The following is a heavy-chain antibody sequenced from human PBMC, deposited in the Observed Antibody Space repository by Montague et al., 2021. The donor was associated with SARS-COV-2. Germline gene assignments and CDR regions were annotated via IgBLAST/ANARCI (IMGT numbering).Heavy chain of an antibody. CDR3: AKECGSGSINPTY. V-gene: IGHV4-59*01. D-gene: IGHD3-10*01. Sequence: SETLSLTCTVSGDSIRNYFWSWIRQPPGKGLEWIGYLYYYGNTHYNPSLKSRATISIDTSRNLFSLQLSSVTAADTAVYFCAKECGSGSINPTYWGQGALVTVSS. J-gene: IGHJ4*02. CDR2: LYYYGNT. CDR1: GDSIRNYF.